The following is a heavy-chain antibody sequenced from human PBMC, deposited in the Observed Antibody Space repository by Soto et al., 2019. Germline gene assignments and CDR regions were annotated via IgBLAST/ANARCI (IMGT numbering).Heavy chain of an antibody. J-gene: IGHJ6*02. D-gene: IGHD3-3*01. Sequence: GPLRLSCAASGFTFSRYDMHWVRQATGKGLEWVSAIGTAGDTHYPGSVKGRFTISRGNDKNSLYLQMDSLGAGDTAVYYCVREKTATIFGVVTPSGMDVWGQGTTVTVSS. V-gene: IGHV3-13*01. CDR3: VREKTATIFGVVTPSGMDV. CDR1: GFTFSRYD. CDR2: IGTAGDT.